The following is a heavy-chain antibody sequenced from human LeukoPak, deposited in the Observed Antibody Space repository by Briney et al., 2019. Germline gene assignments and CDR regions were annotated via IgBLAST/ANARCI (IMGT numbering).Heavy chain of an antibody. Sequence: GGSLRLSCAASGFTFSSYSMNWVRQAPGKGLEWVSYISSRSSTIYYADSVKGRFTISRDNARDIVFLQMDSLRDDDTAVYFCAREAMGAGNWFFDLWGRGTLVTVSS. J-gene: IGHJ2*01. D-gene: IGHD1-1*01. CDR2: ISSRSSTI. CDR1: GFTFSSYS. V-gene: IGHV3-48*02. CDR3: AREAMGAGNWFFDL.